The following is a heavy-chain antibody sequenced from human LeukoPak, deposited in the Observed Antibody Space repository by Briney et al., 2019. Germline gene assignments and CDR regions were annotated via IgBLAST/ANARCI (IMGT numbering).Heavy chain of an antibody. CDR3: VSAPPVGQLPIISYFDP. CDR2: IIPTFGLV. D-gene: IGHD2-2*01. Sequence: SVTVSCKASGGTFSSYAISWVRQAPGQGLEWVGGIIPTFGLVNYPEDLQGRATITADKSTSTFFMEMTSLRSDETAMYYCVSAPPVGQLPIISYFDPWGQGTLVTVSS. CDR1: GGTFSSYA. J-gene: IGHJ5*02. V-gene: IGHV1-69*17.